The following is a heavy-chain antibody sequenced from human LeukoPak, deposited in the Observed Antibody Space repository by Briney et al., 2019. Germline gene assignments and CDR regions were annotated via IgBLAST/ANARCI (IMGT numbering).Heavy chain of an antibody. D-gene: IGHD5-24*01. CDR2: IYYNGDT. V-gene: IGHV4-59*08. CDR3: ARLKSRDGYGFDS. J-gene: IGHJ4*02. Sequence: PSETLSLTCTVSGATISRYYWSWIRQPPGKGLEWIGYIYYNGDTYYNPSLKSRVTISEDTSKSQFSLKLTSVTAADTAVYYCARLKSRDGYGFDSWGQGALVTVSS. CDR1: GATISRYY.